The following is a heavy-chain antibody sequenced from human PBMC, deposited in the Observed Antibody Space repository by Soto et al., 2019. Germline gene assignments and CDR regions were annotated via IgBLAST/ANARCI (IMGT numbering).Heavy chain of an antibody. CDR3: ARAWVVVTAPDY. CDR2: INAGNGNT. CDR1: GYTFTSYA. Sequence: QVQLVQSGAEEKKPGASVKVSCKASGYTFTSYAMHWVLQAPGQRLEWMGWINAGNGNTKYSQKFQGRVTSTRDTSASTCYRERSSLRAEVTAVYYCARAWVVVTAPDYWGQGTLVTVSS. V-gene: IGHV1-3*05. D-gene: IGHD2-21*02. J-gene: IGHJ4*02.